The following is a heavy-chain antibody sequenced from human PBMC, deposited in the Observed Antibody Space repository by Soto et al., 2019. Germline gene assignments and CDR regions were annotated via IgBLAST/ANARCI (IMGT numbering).Heavy chain of an antibody. D-gene: IGHD2-15*01. Sequence: ASVKVSCKVSGYTLTELSMHWVRQAPGKGLEWMGGFDPEDGETIYAQKFQCRVTMTEDTSTDTAYMELSSLRSEDTAVYYCATVLGYCRGGSCYEGGYYMDVWGKGTAVTVS. CDR3: ATVLGYCRGGSCYEGGYYMDV. V-gene: IGHV1-24*01. CDR2: FDPEDGET. CDR1: GYTLTELS. J-gene: IGHJ6*03.